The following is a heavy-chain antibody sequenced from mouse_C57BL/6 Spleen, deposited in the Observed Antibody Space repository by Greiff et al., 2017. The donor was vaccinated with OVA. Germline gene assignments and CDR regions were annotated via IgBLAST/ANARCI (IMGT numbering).Heavy chain of an antibody. J-gene: IGHJ1*03. CDR2: IYPGDGDT. CDR3: ASDFPWYFDV. V-gene: IGHV1-82*01. CDR1: GYAFSSSW. Sequence: QVQLQQSGPELVKPGASVKISCKASGYAFSSSWMNWVKQRPGKGLEWIGRIYPGDGDTNYNGKFKGKATLTADKSSSTAYMQLSSLTSEDSAVYFCASDFPWYFDVWGTGTTVTVSS.